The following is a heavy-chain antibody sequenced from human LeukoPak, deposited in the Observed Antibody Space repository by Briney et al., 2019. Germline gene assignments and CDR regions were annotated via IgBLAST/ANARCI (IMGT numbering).Heavy chain of an antibody. CDR2: ISGSGGDT. V-gene: IGHV3-23*01. CDR1: GLTVSTNY. D-gene: IGHD6-19*01. J-gene: IGHJ4*02. Sequence: PGGSLRLSCAASGLTVSTNYMSWVRQTPGKGLEWVSIISGSGGDTYYAESVKGRFTISRDNSKNTLYLQLNSLRVEDTAVYYCRGYSSGWYWDWGQGTLVTVSS. CDR3: RGYSSGWYWD.